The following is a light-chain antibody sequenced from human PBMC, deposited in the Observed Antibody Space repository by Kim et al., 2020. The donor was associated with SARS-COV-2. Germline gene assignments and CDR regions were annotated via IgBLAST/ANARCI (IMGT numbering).Light chain of an antibody. Sequence: DIQMTQSPSSLSASVGDRVTITCRASQDIRNDLGWYQQNPGRAPKRLIYGASSLQSGVPSRFSGSGSGTEFTLTISSVQPEDFATYFWLQHSTYPITCGQGKRLEIK. V-gene: IGKV1-17*01. CDR2: GAS. CDR1: QDIRND. CDR3: LQHSTYPIT. J-gene: IGKJ5*01.